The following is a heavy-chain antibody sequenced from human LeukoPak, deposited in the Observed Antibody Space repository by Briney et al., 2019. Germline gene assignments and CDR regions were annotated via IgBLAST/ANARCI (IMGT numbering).Heavy chain of an antibody. V-gene: IGHV1-69*05. D-gene: IGHD2-15*01. Sequence: SVKVSCKASGGTFSSYAISWVRQAPGQGLEWMGRIIPIFGTANYAQKFQGRVTITTDESTSTAYMELSSLRSEDTAGYYCAGRYCSGGSCFWDAFDIWGQGTMVTVSS. CDR2: IIPIFGTA. CDR3: AGRYCSGGSCFWDAFDI. CDR1: GGTFSSYA. J-gene: IGHJ3*02.